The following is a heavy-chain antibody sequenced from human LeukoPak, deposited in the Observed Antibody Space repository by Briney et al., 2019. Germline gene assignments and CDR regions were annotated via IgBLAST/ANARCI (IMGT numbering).Heavy chain of an antibody. D-gene: IGHD5-12*01. V-gene: IGHV1-18*01. CDR3: ARVTGYGGSERFDAFDI. CDR2: ISAYNGNT. J-gene: IGHJ3*02. Sequence: ASVKVSCMPSGYTLTSYGISWVRQAPGHRLEWMGWISAYNGNTNYAQKLQGTVTMTTDTSTSTAYMELRSLRSDDTAVYYCARVTGYGGSERFDAFDIWGQGTMVTVSS. CDR1: GYTLTSYG.